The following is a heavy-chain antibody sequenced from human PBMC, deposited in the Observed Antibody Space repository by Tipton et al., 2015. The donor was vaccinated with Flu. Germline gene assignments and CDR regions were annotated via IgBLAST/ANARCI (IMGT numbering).Heavy chain of an antibody. V-gene: IGHV3-53*01. CDR1: GFAFSNNY. CDR3: ARDPSGYGFDY. CDR2: IYIGGDT. J-gene: IGHJ4*02. D-gene: IGHD5-18*01. Sequence: SLRLSCAASGFAFSNNYMSWVRQAPGKGLEWVSVIYIGGDTYYADSVKGRFTISRDFSKNTLYLQMNSLRAEDTAVYYCARDPSGYGFDYWGQGTLVTVSS.